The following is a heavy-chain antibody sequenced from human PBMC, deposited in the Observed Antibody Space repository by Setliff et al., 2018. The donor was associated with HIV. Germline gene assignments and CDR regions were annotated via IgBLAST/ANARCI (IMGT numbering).Heavy chain of an antibody. CDR2: IYHSGTT. V-gene: IGHV4-39*01. D-gene: IGHD6-19*01. Sequence: PSETLSLTCTVSGGSISSSDYYWGWLRQAPGKGLDWIGTIYHSGTTYYNPSLKSRITISVDTSQNQFSLKLRSVTAADTAVYYCASQGRSGWLWGGFVSWGQGTLVTVSS. J-gene: IGHJ4*02. CDR3: ASQGRSGWLWGGFVS. CDR1: GGSISSSDYY.